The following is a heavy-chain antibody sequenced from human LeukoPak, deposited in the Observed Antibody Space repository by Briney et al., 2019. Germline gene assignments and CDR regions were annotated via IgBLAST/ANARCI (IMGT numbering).Heavy chain of an antibody. D-gene: IGHD6-6*01. Sequence: SGGSLRLSCAASGFTFSSYAMHWVRRAPGKGLEWVAVISYDGSNKYYADSVKGRFTISRDNSKNTLYLQMNSLRAEDTAVYYCANTIEYSSSSGGYWGQGTLVTVSS. CDR1: GFTFSSYA. CDR3: ANTIEYSSSSGGY. CDR2: ISYDGSNK. V-gene: IGHV3-30-3*01. J-gene: IGHJ4*02.